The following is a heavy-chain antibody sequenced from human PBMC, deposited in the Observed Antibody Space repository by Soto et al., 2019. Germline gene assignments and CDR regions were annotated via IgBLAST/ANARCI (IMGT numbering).Heavy chain of an antibody. CDR1: GFTFSSYG. CDR2: IYVSDSDT. D-gene: IGHD1-1*01. V-gene: IGHV5-51*01. Sequence: PGGTLSLSCAASGFTFSSYGMHWVRQRPGKGLESMGIIYVSDSDTIYTPSFQGHVTIPCDWAISTAYLQWSSFKASDAAICCCARPDNPSSYFAYGGQGTLATVS. J-gene: IGHJ4*02. CDR3: ARPDNPSSYFAY.